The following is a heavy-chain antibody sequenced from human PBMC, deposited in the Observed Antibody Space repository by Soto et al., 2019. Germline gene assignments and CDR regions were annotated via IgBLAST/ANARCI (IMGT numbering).Heavy chain of an antibody. D-gene: IGHD1-26*01. V-gene: IGHV5-51*03. Sequence: EVQLVQSGAEVKKPGESLKISCNVSRSIFNTYWIAWVRQMPGKGPEWMGMIYPGDSDTRYSPSFRGLVTISLDKSISTAYLQCRSLKTTDTAMYYCARNGEPLLHFDLWGQGTLVTVSS. CDR1: RSIFNTYW. J-gene: IGHJ4*02. CDR3: ARNGEPLLHFDL. CDR2: IYPGDSDT.